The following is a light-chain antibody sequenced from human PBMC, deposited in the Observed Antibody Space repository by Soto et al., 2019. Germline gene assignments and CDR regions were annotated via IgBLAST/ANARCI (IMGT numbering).Light chain of an antibody. CDR2: GAS. J-gene: IGKJ1*01. V-gene: IGKV3-20*01. CDR3: QQFGGSSRT. Sequence: LTQSPVSLSLSPGEGATLSXRTRQRVDNNFVAWYQQKPGQAPRXXIYGASTRATGSPDRFSGSGVGTDFTLTITRLEPEDFAVYYCQQFGGSSRTFGQGTNVDIK. CDR1: QRVDNNF.